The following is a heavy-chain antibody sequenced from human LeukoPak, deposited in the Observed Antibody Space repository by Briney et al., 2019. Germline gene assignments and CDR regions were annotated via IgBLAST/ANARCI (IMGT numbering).Heavy chain of an antibody. Sequence: SETLSLTCAVYGVSFSGYYWSWIRQPPGKGLEWIGEINHSGSTNYNPSLKSRVTISVDTSKNEFSLKLSSVTAADTAVYYCSTGGDYWGQGTLVTVSS. J-gene: IGHJ4*02. CDR3: STGGDY. V-gene: IGHV4-34*01. CDR1: GVSFSGYY. D-gene: IGHD3-10*01. CDR2: INHSGST.